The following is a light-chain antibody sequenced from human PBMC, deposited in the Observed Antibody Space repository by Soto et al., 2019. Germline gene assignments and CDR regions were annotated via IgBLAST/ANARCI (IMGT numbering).Light chain of an antibody. CDR1: QSISNW. CDR2: KTS. CDR3: QEYNSYPYT. Sequence: DIQMTQSPSTLSASVGDRVTITCRASQSISNWLAWYQQKPGRAPKLLIYKTSTLASGVPSRFSGSESGTEFTLTIRSLQPDDFATYYCQEYNSYPYTFGQGTKLEIK. J-gene: IGKJ2*01. V-gene: IGKV1-5*03.